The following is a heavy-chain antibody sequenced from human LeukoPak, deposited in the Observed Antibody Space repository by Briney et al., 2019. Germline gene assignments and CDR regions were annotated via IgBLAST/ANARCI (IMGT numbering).Heavy chain of an antibody. Sequence: SVKVSCKASGGTFSSYAITWVRQAPGQGLEWMGRIIPIFGTANYAQKLQGRVTITTDESTSTAYMELSTLRSDDTAVYYCARERPPGDSSSWFLEGYFDIWGQGTLVTVSS. CDR1: GGTFSSYA. CDR2: IIPIFGTA. CDR3: ARERPPGDSSSWFLEGYFDI. D-gene: IGHD6-13*01. J-gene: IGHJ4*02. V-gene: IGHV1-69*05.